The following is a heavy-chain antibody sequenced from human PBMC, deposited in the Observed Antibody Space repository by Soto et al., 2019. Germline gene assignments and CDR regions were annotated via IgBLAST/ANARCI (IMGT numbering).Heavy chain of an antibody. Sequence: ASVKVSCQASGYTFNSYYLHWVRQAPGEGLEWMGRINPSGGSRSYAQKFQGRVTRTRDTSTSTVYMELSSLRSEDTAVYYCARTGISDLTGRNYYYYGMDVWG. J-gene: IGHJ6*02. V-gene: IGHV1-46*02. CDR1: GYTFNSYY. CDR2: INPSGGSR. D-gene: IGHD3-9*01. CDR3: ARTGISDLTGRNYYYYGMDV.